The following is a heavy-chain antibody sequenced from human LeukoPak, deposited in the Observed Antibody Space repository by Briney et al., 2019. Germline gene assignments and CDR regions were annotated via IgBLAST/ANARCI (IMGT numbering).Heavy chain of an antibody. CDR1: GFAFSSYA. V-gene: IGHV3-23*01. D-gene: IGHD3-10*01. CDR3: ARDPYGKNYYGSGSLYY. J-gene: IGHJ4*02. CDR2: ISGSGGST. Sequence: GGSLRLSCAASGFAFSSYAMSWVRQAPGKGLEWVSAISGSGGSTYYADSVKGRFTISRDNSKNTLYLQMNSLRAEDTAVYYCARDPYGKNYYGSGSLYYWGQGTLVTVSS.